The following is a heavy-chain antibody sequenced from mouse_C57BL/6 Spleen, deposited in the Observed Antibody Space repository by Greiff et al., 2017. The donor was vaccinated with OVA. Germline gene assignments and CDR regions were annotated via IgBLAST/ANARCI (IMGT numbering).Heavy chain of an antibody. V-gene: IGHV1-66*01. Sequence: QVQLQQSGPELVKPGASVKISCKASGYSFTSYYIHWVKQRPGQGLEWIGWIYPGSGNTKYNEKFKGKATLTADTSSSTAYMQLSSLTSEDSAVXYCARSPYYYGSSSDWYFDVWGTGTTVTVSS. CDR1: GYSFTSYY. J-gene: IGHJ1*03. D-gene: IGHD1-1*01. CDR2: IYPGSGNT. CDR3: ARSPYYYGSSSDWYFDV.